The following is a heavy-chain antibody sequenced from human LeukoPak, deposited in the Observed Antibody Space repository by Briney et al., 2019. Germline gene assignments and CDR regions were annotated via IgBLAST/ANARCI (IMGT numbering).Heavy chain of an antibody. CDR2: ISSSSSTI. J-gene: IGHJ4*02. D-gene: IGHD4-23*01. V-gene: IGHV3-48*02. Sequence: GGSLRLSCAASGFSFSSYSMNWVRQAPGKGLEWVSYISSSSSTIYYADSVRGRFTISRDNAKNSLYLLMNTLRDEDTAVYYCARGPYYGGHPFDFWGQGTLVTVSS. CDR1: GFSFSSYS. CDR3: ARGPYYGGHPFDF.